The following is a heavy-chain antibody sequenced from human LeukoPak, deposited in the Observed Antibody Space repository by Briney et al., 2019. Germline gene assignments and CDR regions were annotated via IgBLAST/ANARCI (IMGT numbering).Heavy chain of an antibody. CDR1: GDSISSYF. D-gene: IGHD6-19*01. Sequence: NASETLSLTCTVSGDSISSYFWTWIRQPPGKGLEWIGYIYYSGSTNYNPSLKSRVTISVDTSKNQFSLKLSSVTAADTAVYYCARFISCWYGVDNWGQGTLVTVSS. V-gene: IGHV4-59*01. J-gene: IGHJ4*02. CDR2: IYYSGST. CDR3: ARFISCWYGVDN.